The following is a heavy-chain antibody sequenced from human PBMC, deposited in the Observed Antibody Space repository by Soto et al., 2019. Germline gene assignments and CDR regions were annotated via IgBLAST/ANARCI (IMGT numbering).Heavy chain of an antibody. CDR1: GGTFSSYA. CDR2: IIPIFGTA. D-gene: IGHD5-12*01. CDR3: ARRPDIVATVEYYYYYGMDV. J-gene: IGHJ6*02. Sequence: SVKVSCKASGGTFSSYAIIWVRQAPGQGLEWMGGIIPIFGTANYAQKFQGRVTITADESTSTAYMELSSLRSEDTAVYYCARRPDIVATVEYYYYYGMDVWGQGTTVTVS. V-gene: IGHV1-69*13.